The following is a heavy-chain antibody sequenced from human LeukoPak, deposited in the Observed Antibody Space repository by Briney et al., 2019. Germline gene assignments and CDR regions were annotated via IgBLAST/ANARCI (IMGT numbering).Heavy chain of an antibody. J-gene: IGHJ3*02. CDR2: IYPGDSDT. V-gene: IGHV5-51*01. CDR1: GYSFTSYW. Sequence: GESLKISCKGSGYSFTSYWIGWVRQMPGKGLERMGIIYPGDSDTRYSPSFQGKVTISADKSISTAYLQWSSLKASDTAMYYCARSGYCTNGVCYQGAFDIWGQGTMVTVSS. D-gene: IGHD2-8*01. CDR3: ARSGYCTNGVCYQGAFDI.